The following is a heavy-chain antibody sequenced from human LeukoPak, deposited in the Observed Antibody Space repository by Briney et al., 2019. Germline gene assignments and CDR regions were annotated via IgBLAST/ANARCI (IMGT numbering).Heavy chain of an antibody. J-gene: IGHJ4*02. CDR1: GGSISSHY. CDR3: ARSIAARRGCYFDY. V-gene: IGHV4-59*11. CDR2: IYYSGST. D-gene: IGHD6-6*01. Sequence: SETLSLTCTVSGGSISSHYWSWIRQPPGKGLEWIGYIYYSGSTNYNPSLKSRVTISVDTSKSQFSLRLSSVTAADTAVYYCARSIAARRGCYFDYWGQGTLVTVSS.